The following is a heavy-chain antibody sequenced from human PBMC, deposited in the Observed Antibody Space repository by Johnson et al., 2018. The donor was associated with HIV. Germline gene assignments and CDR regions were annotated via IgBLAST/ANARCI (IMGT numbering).Heavy chain of an antibody. J-gene: IGHJ3*02. CDR1: GFTFSDYY. D-gene: IGHD4-17*01. CDR2: ISYDGSNK. Sequence: QVQLVESGGGLVKPGGSLRLSCAASGFTFSDYYMSWIRQAPGKGLEWVAVISYDGSNKYYADSVKGRFTISRDNSKNTLYLQMNSLRAEDTAVYYCARGEDGVDAFDIWGQGTMVTVSS. CDR3: ARGEDGVDAFDI. V-gene: IGHV3-30-3*01.